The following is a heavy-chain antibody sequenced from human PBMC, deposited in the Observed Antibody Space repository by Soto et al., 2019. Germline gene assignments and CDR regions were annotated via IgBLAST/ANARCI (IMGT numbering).Heavy chain of an antibody. V-gene: IGHV4-59*01. J-gene: IGHJ4*02. CDR2: IYYSGST. Sequence: PSETLSLTCTVSGGSISSYYWSWIRQPPGKGLEWIGYIYYSGSTNYNPSLKGRVTISVDTSKNQFSLKLSSVTAADTAVYYCAGSPPVKKYFDYWGQGTLVTVSS. CDR1: GGSISSYY. CDR3: AGSPPVKKYFDY.